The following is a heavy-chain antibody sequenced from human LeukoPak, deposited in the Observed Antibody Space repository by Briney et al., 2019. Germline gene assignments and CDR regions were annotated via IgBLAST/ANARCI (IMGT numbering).Heavy chain of an antibody. D-gene: IGHD1-7*01. CDR3: AKDHGNYYFDY. J-gene: IGHJ4*02. Sequence: GGSLRLSCAASGFTFSSYWMHWVRQVPGKGLVWVSRINSDGSSTNYADSVKGRFTISRDNAKNTLYLQMNSLRAEDTALYFCAKDHGNYYFDYWGQGTLVTVSS. CDR1: GFTFSSYW. CDR2: INSDGSST. V-gene: IGHV3-74*01.